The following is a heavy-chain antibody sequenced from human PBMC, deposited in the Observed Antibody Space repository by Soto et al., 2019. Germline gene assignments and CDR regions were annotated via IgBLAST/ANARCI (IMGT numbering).Heavy chain of an antibody. V-gene: IGHV3-23*01. J-gene: IGHJ6*02. D-gene: IGHD2-8*01. CDR1: GFSFSSFA. Sequence: EVQLLESGGGFIHPGGSLRLSCAASGFSFSSFAMNWVRQAPGKGLEWVSIISGSADSTFYADSVKGRFTISRDNSKSTLYLQMNSLRAEDTAVYYCAKTRGAMIYAISVYGMDVWGQGTTVTVSS. CDR2: ISGSADST. CDR3: AKTRGAMIYAISVYGMDV.